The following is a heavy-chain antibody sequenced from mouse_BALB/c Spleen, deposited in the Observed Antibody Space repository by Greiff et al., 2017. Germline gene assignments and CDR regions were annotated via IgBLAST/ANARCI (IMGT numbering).Heavy chain of an antibody. V-gene: IGHV14-3*02. CDR2: IDPANGNT. D-gene: IGHD1-1*02. Sequence: EVKLMESGAELVKPGASVKLSCTASGFNIKDTYMHWVKQRPEQGLEWIGRIDPANGNTKYDPKFQGKATITADTSSNTAYLQLSSLTSEDTAVYYCADYDYDAMDYWGQGTSVTVSS. CDR3: ADYDYDAMDY. J-gene: IGHJ4*01. CDR1: GFNIKDTY.